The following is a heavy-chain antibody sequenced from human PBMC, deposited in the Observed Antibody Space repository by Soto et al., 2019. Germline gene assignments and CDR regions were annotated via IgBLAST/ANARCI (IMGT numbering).Heavy chain of an antibody. V-gene: IGHV4-31*03. CDR3: ASSPRPTVRGFYGMDV. CDR2: IYYSGSN. J-gene: IGHJ6*02. Sequence: SETLSLTCTVSGGSISSGGYYWSWIRQHPGKGLEWIGYIYYSGSNYYNPSLKSRVTISVDTSKNQFSLKLSSVTAADTAVYYCASSPRPTVRGFYGMDVWGQGTTVTVSS. CDR1: GGSISSGGYY. D-gene: IGHD4-17*01.